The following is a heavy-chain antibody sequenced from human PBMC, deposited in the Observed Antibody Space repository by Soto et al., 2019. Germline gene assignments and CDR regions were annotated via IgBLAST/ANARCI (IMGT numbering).Heavy chain of an antibody. CDR2: IWYDGSNK. D-gene: IGHD3-22*01. Sequence: QVQLVESGGGVVQPGRSLRLSCAASGFTFSSYGMHWVRQAPGKGLEWVAVIWYDGSNKYYADSVKGRFTISRDNSKNTLYLQMNSLRAEETAVYYCERDPLGYYDSSGYPLYGMDVWGQGATVAVSS. CDR1: GFTFSSYG. J-gene: IGHJ6*02. CDR3: ERDPLGYYDSSGYPLYGMDV. V-gene: IGHV3-33*01.